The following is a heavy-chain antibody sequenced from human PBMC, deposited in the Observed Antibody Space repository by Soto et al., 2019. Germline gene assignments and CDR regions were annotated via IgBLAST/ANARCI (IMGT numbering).Heavy chain of an antibody. D-gene: IGHD2-15*01. CDR3: ARVIVNCSGGSCYSGYFDY. CDR1: GGSFSGYY. V-gene: IGHV4-34*01. Sequence: SETLSLTCAVYGGSFSGYYWSWIRQPPGKGLEWIGEINHSGSTNYNTSLKSRVTISVDTSKNQFSLKLSSVTAADTAVYYCARVIVNCSGGSCYSGYFDYWGQGTLVTVSS. CDR2: INHSGST. J-gene: IGHJ4*02.